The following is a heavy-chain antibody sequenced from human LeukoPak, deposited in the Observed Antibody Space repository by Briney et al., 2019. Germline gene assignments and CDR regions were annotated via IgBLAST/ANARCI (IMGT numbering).Heavy chain of an antibody. Sequence: HLGGSLRLSCAASGFTVSSTYMSWVRQAPGKGLEWVSALYSGDTTYYANSVKGRFTISRDDAKNMLFLQMNSLRAEDTAVYYCVRGGPSTWSWGQGTLVTVSS. V-gene: IGHV3-66*01. CDR1: GFTVSSTY. CDR3: VRGGPSTWS. D-gene: IGHD2-15*01. CDR2: LYSGDTT. J-gene: IGHJ5*02.